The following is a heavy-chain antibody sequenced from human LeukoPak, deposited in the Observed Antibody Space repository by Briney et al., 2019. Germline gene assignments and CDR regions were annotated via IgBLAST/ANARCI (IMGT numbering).Heavy chain of an antibody. D-gene: IGHD2-2*01. V-gene: IGHV3-21*01. Sequence: PGGSLRLSCAASGFTFSSYSMNWVRQAPGKGLEWVSSISSSSSYIYYADSVKGRFTTSRDNAKNSLYLQMNSLRAEDTAVYYCARECSSTSCPIYYYYYGMDVWGQGTTVTVSS. CDR3: ARECSSTSCPIYYYYYGMDV. J-gene: IGHJ6*02. CDR1: GFTFSSYS. CDR2: ISSSSSYI.